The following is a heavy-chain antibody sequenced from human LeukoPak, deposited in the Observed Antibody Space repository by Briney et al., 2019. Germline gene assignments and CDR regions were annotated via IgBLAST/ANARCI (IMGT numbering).Heavy chain of an antibody. J-gene: IGHJ6*02. D-gene: IGHD1-7*01. CDR3: ARGRLELQGYYYYYGMDV. V-gene: IGHV1-8*02. CDR1: GYTFTSYG. CDR2: MNPNSGNT. Sequence: ASVKVSCKASGYTFTSYGISWVRQATGQGLEWMGWMNPNSGNTGYAQKFQGRVTMTRNTSISTAYMELSSLRSEDTAVYYCARGRLELQGYYYYYGMDVWGQGTTVTVSS.